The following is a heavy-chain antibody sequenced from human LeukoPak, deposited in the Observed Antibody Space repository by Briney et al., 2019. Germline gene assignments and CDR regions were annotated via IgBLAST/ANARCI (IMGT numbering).Heavy chain of an antibody. Sequence: GGSLRLSCAASGFTFSRYAMHWVRQAPGKGGEYVSAISSNGGSTYYANSVTRRFTISRDNSKNTLYLQMGSLRAEDMAVYYCARDSSGWPYYFDYWGQGTLVTVSS. D-gene: IGHD6-19*01. J-gene: IGHJ4*02. V-gene: IGHV3-64*01. CDR1: GFTFSRYA. CDR3: ARDSSGWPYYFDY. CDR2: ISSNGGST.